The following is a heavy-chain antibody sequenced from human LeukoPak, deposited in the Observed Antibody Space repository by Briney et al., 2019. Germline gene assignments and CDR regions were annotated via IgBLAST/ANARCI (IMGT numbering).Heavy chain of an antibody. Sequence: GGSLRLSCAASGFTVNTFYMSWVRQAPGKGLEWVSVLYTAGVTYYAASVQGRFTISRDTSKNTLFLQMDDLRADDTATYYCARSGPTVLWSKCFDYWGQGALVTVSS. CDR1: GFTVNTFY. CDR3: ARSGPTVLWSKCFDY. J-gene: IGHJ4*02. D-gene: IGHD3-10*01. V-gene: IGHV3-66*01. CDR2: LYTAGVT.